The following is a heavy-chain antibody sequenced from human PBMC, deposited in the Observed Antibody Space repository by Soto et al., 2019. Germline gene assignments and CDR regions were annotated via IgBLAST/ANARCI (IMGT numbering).Heavy chain of an antibody. D-gene: IGHD3-9*01. CDR2: ISAYNGNT. V-gene: IGHV1-18*01. Sequence: SVKVSCKASGYTFTSYGISWVRQAPGQGLEWMGWISAYNGNTNYAQKLQGRVTMTTDTSTSTAYMELRSLRSDDTAVYYCARDKEEDVGDDIEPFDYWGQGTLVTVSS. CDR3: ARDKEEDVGDDIEPFDY. J-gene: IGHJ4*02. CDR1: GYTFTSYG.